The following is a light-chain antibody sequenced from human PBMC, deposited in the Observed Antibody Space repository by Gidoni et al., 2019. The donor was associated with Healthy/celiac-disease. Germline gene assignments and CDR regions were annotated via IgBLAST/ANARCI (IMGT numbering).Light chain of an antibody. CDR3: QQYGSSPPKLT. V-gene: IGKV3-20*01. J-gene: IGKJ4*01. CDR1: QSVSSGY. CDR2: GAS. Sequence: DIVLTQSPGTLSLSPGERATLSCRASQSVSSGYLAWYQQKPGQAPRLLIYGASSRATGIPDRFSGSGSGTDFTLTISRLEPEDFAVYYCQQYGSSPPKLTFGGGTKVEIK.